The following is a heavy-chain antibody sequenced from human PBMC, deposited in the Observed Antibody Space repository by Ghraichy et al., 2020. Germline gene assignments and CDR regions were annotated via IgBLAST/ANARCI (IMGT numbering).Heavy chain of an antibody. CDR3: ARPYGDYAQYYYYYYGMDV. CDR1: GFTFSSYS. J-gene: IGHJ6*02. V-gene: IGHV3-21*01. D-gene: IGHD4-17*01. Sequence: GGSLRLSCAASGFTFSSYSMNWVRQAPGKGLEWVSSISSSSSYIYYADSVKGRFTISRDNAKNSLYLQMNSLRAEDTAVYYCARPYGDYAQYYYYYYGMDVWGQGTTVTVSS. CDR2: ISSSSSYI.